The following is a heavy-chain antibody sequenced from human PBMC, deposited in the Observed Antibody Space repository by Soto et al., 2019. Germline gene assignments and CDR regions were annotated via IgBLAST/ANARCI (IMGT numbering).Heavy chain of an antibody. CDR2: IYYSGST. J-gene: IGHJ4*02. D-gene: IGHD2-21*02. Sequence: SETLSLTCTVTGDSINNRSYYWGWIRQPPGKGLEWIGSIYYSGSTYNNPSLKSRVSMSVDTSKNQFSLKLRSVTAADTALYYCERQRNSVVTQAPFDSWGQGSLVTVSS. CDR3: ERQRNSVVTQAPFDS. V-gene: IGHV4-39*01. CDR1: GDSINNRSYY.